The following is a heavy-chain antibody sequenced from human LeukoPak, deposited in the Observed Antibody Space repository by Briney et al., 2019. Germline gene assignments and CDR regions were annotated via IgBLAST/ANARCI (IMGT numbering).Heavy chain of an antibody. D-gene: IGHD6-13*01. Sequence: GASVKVSCKASGYTFTSYDINWVRQATGQGLEWMGWMNPNSGNTGYAQKFQGRVTMTRNTSISTAYMELSSLRSEDTVVYYCARVGSVAAAGTGGVYWGQGTLVTVSS. CDR3: ARVGSVAAAGTGGVY. V-gene: IGHV1-8*01. J-gene: IGHJ4*02. CDR1: GYTFTSYD. CDR2: MNPNSGNT.